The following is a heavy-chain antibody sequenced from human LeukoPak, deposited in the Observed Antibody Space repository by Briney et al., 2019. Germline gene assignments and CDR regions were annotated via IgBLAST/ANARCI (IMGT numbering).Heavy chain of an antibody. CDR1: GYIFSSYG. D-gene: IGHD5-24*01. V-gene: IGHV1-18*01. CDR2: ITAYNGNT. CDR3: ARGAQRPLDY. J-gene: IGHJ4*02. Sequence: ASVKVSCKASGYIFSSYGISWVRQAPGQGLEWMGWITAYNGNTNYAQKLQGRVTMTTDTSTTTAYMELRSLRSDDTAVYHCARGAQRPLDYWGQGTLVTVSS.